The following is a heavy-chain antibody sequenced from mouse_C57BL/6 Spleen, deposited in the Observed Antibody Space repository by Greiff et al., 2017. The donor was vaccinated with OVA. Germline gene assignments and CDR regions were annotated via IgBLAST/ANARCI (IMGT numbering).Heavy chain of an antibody. CDR2: IDPSDSET. Sequence: QVQLKQPGAELVRPGSSVKLSCKASGYTFTSYWMHWVKQRPIQGLEWIGNIDPSDSETHYNQKFKDKATLTVDKSSSTAYMQLSSLTSEDSAVYYCARSTVVADFDYWGQGTTLTVSS. CDR3: ARSTVVADFDY. J-gene: IGHJ2*01. CDR1: GYTFTSYW. D-gene: IGHD1-1*01. V-gene: IGHV1-52*01.